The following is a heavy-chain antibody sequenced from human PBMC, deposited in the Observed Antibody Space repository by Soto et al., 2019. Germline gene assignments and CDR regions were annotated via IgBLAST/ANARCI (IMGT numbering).Heavy chain of an antibody. Sequence: QVQLVESGGGVVQPGRSLRLSCAASGFSFSDCGMHWVRQAPGKGLEWVAVISYDGSNKYYADSVKGRFTISRDNSKNTLYLQMNTLRAEDTALYYCAKDNADNYDSGPPPLGYYYGMDVWGQGTKVPVSS. V-gene: IGHV3-30*18. CDR1: GFSFSDCG. CDR2: ISYDGSNK. D-gene: IGHD3-22*01. J-gene: IGHJ6*02. CDR3: AKDNADNYDSGPPPLGYYYGMDV.